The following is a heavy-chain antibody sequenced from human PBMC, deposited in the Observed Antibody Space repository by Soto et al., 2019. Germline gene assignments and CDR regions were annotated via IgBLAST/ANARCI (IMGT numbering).Heavy chain of an antibody. CDR1: GFIVSNAL. CDR3: TTKPVGYRYFDY. CDR2: IKKNADGETT. V-gene: IGHV3-15*01. J-gene: IGHJ4*02. Sequence: VQLVESGGGLVEPGGSLRLSCAASGFIVSNALMSWVRQAAGKGLELVGRIKKNADGETTDYAAPVEGRFTISRDDSMNTLFLQMNSVRPEDIDGYYCTTKPVGYRYFDYWGQGNLGTVSS. D-gene: IGHD5-18*01.